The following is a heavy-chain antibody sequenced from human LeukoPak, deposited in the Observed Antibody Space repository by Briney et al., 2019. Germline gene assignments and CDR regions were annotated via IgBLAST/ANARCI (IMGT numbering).Heavy chain of an antibody. CDR3: ARDFFHSSESRPFDY. D-gene: IGHD3-22*01. Sequence: GGPLRLPGGASGITFSSYSMNWVGQPPGKGLEWVSYISSSGSTKYYADSVKGRFTISRDNARNLLYLQMDSLRVEDTAVYYCARDFFHSSESRPFDYWGQGTLVTVSS. V-gene: IGHV3-48*01. CDR2: ISSSGSTK. J-gene: IGHJ4*02. CDR1: GITFSSYS.